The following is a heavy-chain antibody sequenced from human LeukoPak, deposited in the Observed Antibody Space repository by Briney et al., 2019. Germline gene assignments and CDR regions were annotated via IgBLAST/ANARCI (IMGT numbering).Heavy chain of an antibody. D-gene: IGHD2-15*01. CDR1: GFTFSTYS. Sequence: GGSLRLPCAASGFTFSTYSMNWVRQAPGKGLEWVSYISGSSSTIYYADSVKGRFTISRDNAKNSLYLQMNSLRAEDTAVYYCARVFKEIVEVHTGTAYYYGMDVWGQGTTVTVSS. J-gene: IGHJ6*02. CDR2: ISGSSSTI. V-gene: IGHV3-48*01. CDR3: ARVFKEIVEVHTGTAYYYGMDV.